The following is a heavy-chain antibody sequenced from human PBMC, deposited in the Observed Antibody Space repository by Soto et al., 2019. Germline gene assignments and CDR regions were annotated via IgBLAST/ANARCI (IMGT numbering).Heavy chain of an antibody. J-gene: IGHJ5*02. CDR2: FSGSGGNT. CDR1: GFTFSTFA. V-gene: IGHV3-23*01. CDR3: AKCDLVMMTSGGWCNWFDP. D-gene: IGHD3-16*01. Sequence: EVQLLESGGSLVQPGGSLRLSCAASGFTFSTFAMNWVRQAPGEGLEWVSSFSGSGGNTQYADSVKGRVTISRDNSKNTLYLQMNTLRAEDTAVYYCAKCDLVMMTSGGWCNWFDPWGQGTLVIVSS.